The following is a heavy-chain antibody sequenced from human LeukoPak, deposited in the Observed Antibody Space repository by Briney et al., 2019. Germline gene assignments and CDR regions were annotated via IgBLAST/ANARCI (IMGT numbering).Heavy chain of an antibody. J-gene: IGHJ4*02. D-gene: IGHD1-26*01. CDR3: AATKWELPVFDY. Sequence: GGSLRLSCAASGFTFSSYAMSWVRQAPGKGMEWGSAISGSGGSTYYADSVKGRFTISRDNSKNTLYLQMNSLRAEDTAVYYCAATKWELPVFDYWGQGTLVTVSS. CDR2: ISGSGGST. CDR1: GFTFSSYA. V-gene: IGHV3-23*01.